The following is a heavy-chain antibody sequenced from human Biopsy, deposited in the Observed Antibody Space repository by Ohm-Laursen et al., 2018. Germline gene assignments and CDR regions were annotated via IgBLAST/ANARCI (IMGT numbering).Heavy chain of an antibody. CDR3: STFHRGVDVFDI. V-gene: IGHV3-7*01. CDR2: IKEDATLK. CDR1: GYTFSRYW. J-gene: IGHJ3*02. Sequence: SLRLSCAASGYTFSRYWMTWVRQPPGKGLEWVATIKEDATLKWYAASVRGRFTVSRDNSKSLLYFQMDSLRAEDTAVYYCSTFHRGVDVFDIWGQGTMVTVSS. D-gene: IGHD3-10*01.